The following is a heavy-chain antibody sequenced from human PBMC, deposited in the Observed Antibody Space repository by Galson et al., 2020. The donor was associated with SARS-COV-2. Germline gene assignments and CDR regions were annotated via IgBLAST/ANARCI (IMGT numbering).Heavy chain of an antibody. CDR3: AKDHRPTMIVVVPQNDC. CDR2: ISGSGGST. Sequence: GGSLRLSCAASGFTFSSYAMSWVRQAPGKGLESVSAISGSGGSTYYADAVKGRFTISRDNSKNTLYLQMNSLRAEDTAVYYCAKDHRPTMIVVVPQNDCWGQGTLVTVSS. CDR1: GFTFSSYA. V-gene: IGHV3-23*01. D-gene: IGHD3-22*01. J-gene: IGHJ4*02.